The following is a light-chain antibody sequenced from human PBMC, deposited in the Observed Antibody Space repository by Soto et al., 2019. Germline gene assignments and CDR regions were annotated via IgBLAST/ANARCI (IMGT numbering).Light chain of an antibody. CDR2: DAS. Sequence: EIVLTQSPATLSLSPGERATLSCRASQTVSSYLAWFQQKPGQAPRLLIFDASDRPTDIPARFSGSGSGTDFTLTISSLQSEDFVVYYCQQYNTWPITFGQGTRLEIK. CDR1: QTVSSY. V-gene: IGKV3-11*01. CDR3: QQYNTWPIT. J-gene: IGKJ5*01.